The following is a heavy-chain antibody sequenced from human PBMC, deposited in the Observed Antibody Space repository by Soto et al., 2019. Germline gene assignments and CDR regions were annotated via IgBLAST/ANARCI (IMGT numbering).Heavy chain of an antibody. CDR3: ARVRRAVAGQTPYYYYGMDV. CDR2: INPNSGGT. J-gene: IGHJ6*02. V-gene: IGHV1-2*04. Sequence: ASVKVSCKASGYTFTGYYMHWVRQAPGQGLEWMGWINPNSGGTNYAQKFQGWVTMTRDTSISTAYMELSRLRSDDTAVYYWARVRRAVAGQTPYYYYGMDVWGQGTTVTVSS. D-gene: IGHD6-19*01. CDR1: GYTFTGYY.